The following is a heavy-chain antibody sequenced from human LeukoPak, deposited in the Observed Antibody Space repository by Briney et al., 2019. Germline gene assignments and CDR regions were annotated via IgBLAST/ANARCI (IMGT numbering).Heavy chain of an antibody. CDR3: ARGRNDFDY. D-gene: IGHD1-1*01. CDR1: GGSIHSYY. J-gene: IGHJ4*02. Sequence: PSETLSLTCTASGGSIHSYYWSWIRQPPGKGLEWIGYISYSGSTYYNPSLKSRVTISLGTSKNQFSLRLTSVTAADTAMYYCARGRNDFDYWGQGTLVTVSS. V-gene: IGHV4-59*13. CDR2: ISYSGST.